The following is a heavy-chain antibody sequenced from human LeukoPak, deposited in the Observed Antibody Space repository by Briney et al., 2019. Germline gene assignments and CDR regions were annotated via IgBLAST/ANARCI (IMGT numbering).Heavy chain of an antibody. D-gene: IGHD3-22*01. Sequence: SQTLSLTCTVSGGSISSGGYYWSWIRQHPGKGLEWIGYIYYSGSTYYNPFLKSRVTISVDTSKNQFSLKLSSVTAADTAVYYCARRSEDSSGYYGFDYWGQGTLVTVSS. CDR2: IYYSGST. CDR3: ARRSEDSSGYYGFDY. V-gene: IGHV4-31*03. J-gene: IGHJ4*02. CDR1: GGSISSGGYY.